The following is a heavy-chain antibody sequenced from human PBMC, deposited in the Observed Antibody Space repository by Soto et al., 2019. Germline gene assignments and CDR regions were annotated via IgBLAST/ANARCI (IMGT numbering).Heavy chain of an antibody. Sequence: GASLKVSCKASGYTFTSYGISWVRQAPGQGLEWMGWISAYNGNTNYAQKLQGRVTMTTDTSTSTAYMELRSLRSDDTAVYYCARTSPYYDFWSGYYGPYYYGMDVWGQGTTVTVSS. CDR2: ISAYNGNT. CDR3: ARTSPYYDFWSGYYGPYYYGMDV. V-gene: IGHV1-18*01. J-gene: IGHJ6*02. CDR1: GYTFTSYG. D-gene: IGHD3-3*01.